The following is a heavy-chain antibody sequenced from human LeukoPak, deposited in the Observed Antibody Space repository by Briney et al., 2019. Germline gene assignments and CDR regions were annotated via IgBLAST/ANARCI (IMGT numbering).Heavy chain of an antibody. V-gene: IGHV3-53*01. J-gene: IGHJ4*02. CDR2: IYSGGST. Sequence: GGSLRLSCAASGFTVSSNYMSWVRQASGKGLEWVSVIYSGGSTYYADSVKGRFTISRDNSKNTLYLQMNSLRAEDTAVYYCAREDSSGWDFDYWGQGTLVTVSS. CDR1: GFTVSSNY. D-gene: IGHD6-19*01. CDR3: AREDSSGWDFDY.